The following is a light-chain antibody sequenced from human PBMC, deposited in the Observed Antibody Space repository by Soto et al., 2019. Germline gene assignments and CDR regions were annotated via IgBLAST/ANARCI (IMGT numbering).Light chain of an antibody. CDR3: NSYAGSNILV. V-gene: IGLV2-8*01. Sequence: QSALTQPPSASGSPGQSVTISCTGTSSDVGGYNYVSWFQQHPGKAPKLMIYEVSKRPSGVPDRFSGSKSGNTASLTVSGLQAEDEADYYCNSYAGSNILVFGGGTKRPS. CDR1: SSDVGGYNY. J-gene: IGLJ3*02. CDR2: EVS.